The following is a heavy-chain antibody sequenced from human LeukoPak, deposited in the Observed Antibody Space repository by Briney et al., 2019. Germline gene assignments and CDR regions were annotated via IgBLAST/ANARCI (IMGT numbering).Heavy chain of an antibody. CDR2: IIDSGAAT. V-gene: IGHV3-23*01. CDR1: GFSFSNYA. Sequence: GGSLRLSCAASGFSFSNYAMSWVRQAPGKGLEWVSSIIDSGAATYYADSVKGRFTISRDNSKNTRYLQLNSLGAEDTAVYYCAKIAPWGAVTTTDGFDYWGQGTLVTVSS. CDR3: AKIAPWGAVTTTDGFDY. J-gene: IGHJ4*02. D-gene: IGHD4-17*01.